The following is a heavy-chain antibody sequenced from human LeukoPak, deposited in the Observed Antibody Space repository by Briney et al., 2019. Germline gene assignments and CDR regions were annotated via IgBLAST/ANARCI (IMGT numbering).Heavy chain of an antibody. V-gene: IGHV1-69*06. CDR2: IIPIFGTA. J-gene: IGHJ6*03. CDR1: GGTFSSFA. Sequence: SVKVSCKASGGTFSSFAISWVRQAPGQGLQWMGGIIPIFGTANYAQKFRGRVTITADKSTRTAYMELSSLRSEDTAVYYCAKRRGLELLYYYYMDVWGKGTTVTVSS. CDR3: AKRRGLELLYYYYMDV. D-gene: IGHD1-7*01.